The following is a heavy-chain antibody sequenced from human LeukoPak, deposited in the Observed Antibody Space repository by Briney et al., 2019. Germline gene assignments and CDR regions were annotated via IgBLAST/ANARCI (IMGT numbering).Heavy chain of an antibody. CDR2: INPNTCGT. CDR1: GYTFTGQY. V-gene: IGHV1-2*02. D-gene: IGHD2-15*01. Sequence: ASVKVSCKTSGYTFTGQYMHWVRQAPGQGLEWMGWINPNTCGTNSAQSFQGRTTMTRDTSISTAYMELSRLRSDDTAVYYCARGVVDRFDYWGQGTLVTVSS. CDR3: ARGVVDRFDY. J-gene: IGHJ4*02.